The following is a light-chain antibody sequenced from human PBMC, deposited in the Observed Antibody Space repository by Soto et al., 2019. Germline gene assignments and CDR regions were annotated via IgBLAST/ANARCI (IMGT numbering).Light chain of an antibody. CDR1: QSLLYNNTYNY. V-gene: IGKV2-28*01. CDR2: FGS. CDR3: MQALQSLT. Sequence: EIVMTQSPLTLPVTPGEPASISCRSSQSLLYNNTYNYLDWYVQKPGQSPQLLIYFGSNLAPGVPDMFSGSGSGTDFTLKINRVEAEDVGTYYCMQALQSLTFGQGTRLEIQ. J-gene: IGKJ5*01.